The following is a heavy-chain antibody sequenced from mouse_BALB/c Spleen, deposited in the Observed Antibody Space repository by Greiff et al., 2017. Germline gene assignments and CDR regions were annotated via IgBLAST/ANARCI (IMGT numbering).Heavy chain of an antibody. CDR1: GFNIKDTY. Sequence: EVQLQQSGAELVKPGASVKLSCTASGFNIKDTYMHWVKQRPEQGLEWIGRIDPANGNTKYDPKFQGKATITADTSSNTAYLQLSSLTSEDTAVYYCARRRVTTVVFDYWGQGTTLTVSS. D-gene: IGHD1-1*01. CDR2: IDPANGNT. J-gene: IGHJ2*01. CDR3: ARRRVTTVVFDY. V-gene: IGHV14-3*02.